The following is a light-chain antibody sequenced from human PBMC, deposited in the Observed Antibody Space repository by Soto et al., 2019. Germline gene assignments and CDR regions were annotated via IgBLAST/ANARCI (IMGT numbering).Light chain of an antibody. Sequence: EIVLTQSPATLSLSPGERATLSCRASQSVSSYLAWYQQKPGQAPRLLIYDASSRATGIPDRFSGSGSGTEFTLTINSLQSDDFAVYYCQQYHNWPPWTFGQGTKVDI. CDR3: QQYHNWPPWT. CDR1: QSVSSY. J-gene: IGKJ1*01. CDR2: DAS. V-gene: IGKV3D-15*01.